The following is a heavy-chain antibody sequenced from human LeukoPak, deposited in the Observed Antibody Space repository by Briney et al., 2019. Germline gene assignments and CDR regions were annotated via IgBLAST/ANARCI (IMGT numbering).Heavy chain of an antibody. V-gene: IGHV3-7*01. J-gene: IGHJ4*01. CDR2: IKTDGSEK. Sequence: GGSLRLSCVASGFTFSNYWMGWVRQAPGKGLQWVANIKTDGSEKYYVDSVKGRFTISRDNAKNSLYLQMDSLRAEDTAVYFCARDRSVVTGYYYFDFWGHGTLVTVSS. D-gene: IGHD3-9*01. CDR3: ARDRSVVTGYYYFDF. CDR1: GFTFSNYW.